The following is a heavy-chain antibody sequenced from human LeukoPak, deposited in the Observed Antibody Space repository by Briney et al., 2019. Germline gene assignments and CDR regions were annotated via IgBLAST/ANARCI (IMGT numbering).Heavy chain of an antibody. CDR2: IYYSGST. CDR3: ARARITMVRGGFDP. D-gene: IGHD3-10*01. J-gene: IGHJ5*02. CDR1: GGSISSGGYY. Sequence: SQTLSLTCTVSGGSISSGGYYWSWIRQHPGKGLEWIGYIYYSGSTYYNPSLKSRVTISVDTSKNQFSLKLSSVTAADTAVYYCARARITMVRGGFDPWGQGTLVTVSS. V-gene: IGHV4-31*03.